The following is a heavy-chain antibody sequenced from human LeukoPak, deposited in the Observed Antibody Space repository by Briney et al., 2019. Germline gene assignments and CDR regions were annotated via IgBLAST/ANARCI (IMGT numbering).Heavy chain of an antibody. CDR3: ARTGAGGWYQFDH. CDR2: IYYSGST. J-gene: IGHJ4*02. CDR1: GGSISSSSYY. V-gene: IGHV4-39*01. D-gene: IGHD6-19*01. Sequence: KPSETLSLTCTVSGGSISSSSYYWGWIRQPPGKGLEWIGSIYYSGSTYYNPSLKSRVTMSVDTSKNQFSLNLTSVTAADTAAYYFARTGAGGWYQFDHWGQGTLVTVSS.